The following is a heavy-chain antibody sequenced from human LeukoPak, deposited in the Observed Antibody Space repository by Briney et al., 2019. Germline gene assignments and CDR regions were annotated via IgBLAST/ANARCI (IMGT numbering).Heavy chain of an antibody. CDR2: ISDNGGRT. V-gene: IGHV3-23*01. CDR1: GFTFSTYT. D-gene: IGHD1-14*01. J-gene: IGHJ4*02. Sequence: GGSLRLSCAASGFTFSTYTMAWVRQAPEGGLEWVSGISDNGGRTYYADSVKGRFAISRDDSKSTLYLQMNSLRGEDTAVYYCAKDFGRNLGGPGYWGRGTLVIVSS. CDR3: AKDFGRNLGGPGY.